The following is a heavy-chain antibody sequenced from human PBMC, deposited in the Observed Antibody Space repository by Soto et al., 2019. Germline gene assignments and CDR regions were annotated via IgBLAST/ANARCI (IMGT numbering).Heavy chain of an antibody. V-gene: IGHV2-5*02. J-gene: IGHJ4*02. CDR3: AHRSRGWQYYFTS. Sequence: QITLKESGPTLVKPTQPLTLTCTFSGFSLSARGMGVGWSRQPPGKALEWLALIYWDADKWYSPPLRSRLTITEDTAPTQVVLTLPNMEPVDTATYFCAHRSRGWQYYFTSRGQGTLVTVSS. CDR1: GFSLSARGMG. CDR2: IYWDADK. D-gene: IGHD6-19*01.